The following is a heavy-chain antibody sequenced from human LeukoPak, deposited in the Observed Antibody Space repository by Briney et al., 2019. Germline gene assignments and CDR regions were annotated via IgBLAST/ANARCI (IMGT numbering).Heavy chain of an antibody. CDR3: AKDRYSSTGYSSGWHGS. D-gene: IGHD6-19*01. Sequence: PGGSLRLSCAASGFTFSNYGMHWVRQAPGKGLEWVAVIWYDGSNKYYADSVKGRFTISRDNSKNTLYLQMNSLRAEDTAVYYCAKDRYSSTGYSSGWHGSWGQGTLVTVSS. J-gene: IGHJ4*02. CDR2: IWYDGSNK. CDR1: GFTFSNYG. V-gene: IGHV3-33*06.